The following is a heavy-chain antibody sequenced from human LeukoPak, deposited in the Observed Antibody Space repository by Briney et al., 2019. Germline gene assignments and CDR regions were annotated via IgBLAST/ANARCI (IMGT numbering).Heavy chain of an antibody. CDR2: IYYSGST. D-gene: IGHD5-18*01. J-gene: IGHJ2*01. V-gene: IGHV4-59*01. CDR1: GGSSSAYW. Sequence: NSSETLSLTCAVYGGSSSAYWWSWIRQPPGKGLEWIGYIYYSGSTNYNPSLKSRVTISVDTSKNQFSLKLSSVTAADTAVYYCARDLGLGYSYGQRYFDLWGRGTLVTVSS. CDR3: ARDLGLGYSYGQRYFDL.